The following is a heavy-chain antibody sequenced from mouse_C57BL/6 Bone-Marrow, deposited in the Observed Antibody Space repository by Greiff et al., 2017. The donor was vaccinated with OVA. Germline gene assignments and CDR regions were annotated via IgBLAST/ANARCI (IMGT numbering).Heavy chain of an antibody. J-gene: IGHJ2*01. D-gene: IGHD2-4*01. CDR3: TTGDYAFDY. CDR1: GFNIKDDY. V-gene: IGHV14-4*01. Sequence: EVQLQQSGPELVKPGASVKLSCTASGFNIKDDYMHWVKQRPEQGLEWIGWIDPENGDTEYASKFQGKATITADTSSNTAYLQLSSLTSEDTAVYYCTTGDYAFDYWGQGTTLTVSS. CDR2: IDPENGDT.